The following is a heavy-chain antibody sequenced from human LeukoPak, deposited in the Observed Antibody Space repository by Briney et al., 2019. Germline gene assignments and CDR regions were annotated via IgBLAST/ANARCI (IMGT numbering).Heavy chain of an antibody. CDR1: GFTFSSYA. J-gene: IGHJ3*02. CDR3: AKDRTYSGSRYDAFDI. V-gene: IGHV3-23*01. Sequence: GSLRLSCAASGFTFSSYAMSWVRQAPGKGLEWVSAISGSGGSTYYADSVKGRFTISRDNSKNTLYLQMNSLRAEDTAVYYCAKDRTYSGSRYDAFDIWGQGTMVTVSS. D-gene: IGHD5-12*01. CDR2: ISGSGGST.